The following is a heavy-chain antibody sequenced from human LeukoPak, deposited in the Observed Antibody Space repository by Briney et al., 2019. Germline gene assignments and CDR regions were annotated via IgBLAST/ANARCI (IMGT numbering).Heavy chain of an antibody. CDR2: IKQDGSEK. CDR3: AKDGDNDSIPPLDY. D-gene: IGHD7-27*01. CDR1: GFAFSSYW. Sequence: GGSLRLSCTASGFAFSSYWMSWVRQAPGKGLEWVANIKQDGSEKYYVDSVKGRFTVSRDNAKNSLYLQMNSLRDEDTAVYYCAKDGDNDSIPPLDYRGQGNLVTVSS. V-gene: IGHV3-7*03. J-gene: IGHJ4*02.